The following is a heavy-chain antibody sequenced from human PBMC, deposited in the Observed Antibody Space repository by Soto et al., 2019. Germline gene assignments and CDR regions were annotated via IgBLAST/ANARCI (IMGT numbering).Heavy chain of an antibody. D-gene: IGHD2-21*01. CDR2: ISGSGDST. J-gene: IGHJ6*02. CDR3: ARFRWGSPYGMDV. CDR1: GFTFSTYA. Sequence: PGGSLRLSCAASGFTFSTYAMNWVRQAPGKGLEWVSGISGSGDSTYYADSVKGRFTVSRDNSKNTLYLQMNSLRAEDTAVYYCARFRWGSPYGMDVWGQGTTVTVSS. V-gene: IGHV3-23*01.